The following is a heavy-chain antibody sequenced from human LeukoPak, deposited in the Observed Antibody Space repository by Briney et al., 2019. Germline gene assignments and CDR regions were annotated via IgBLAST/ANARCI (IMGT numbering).Heavy chain of an antibody. D-gene: IGHD2-2*01. CDR1: GYTLTSYD. CDR2: MNPNSGNT. Sequence: GASVKVSCKASGYTLTSYDINWVRQATGQGLEWMGWMNPNSGNTGYAQKFQGRVTMTRNTSISTAYMELSSLRSEDTAVYYCARLQDCSSTSCSPGFDPWGQGTLVTVSS. J-gene: IGHJ5*02. CDR3: ARLQDCSSTSCSPGFDP. V-gene: IGHV1-8*01.